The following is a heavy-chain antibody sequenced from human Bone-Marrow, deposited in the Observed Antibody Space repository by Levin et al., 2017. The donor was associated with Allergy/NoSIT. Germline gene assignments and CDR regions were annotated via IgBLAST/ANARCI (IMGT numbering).Heavy chain of an antibody. CDR2: ISSSSSFT. CDR3: ARGSMAVAGTIRAFDI. V-gene: IGHV3-11*05. J-gene: IGHJ3*02. CDR1: GFTFSDYY. Sequence: GGSLRLSCAASGFTFSDYYMSWIRQAPGKGLEWVSYISSSSSFTNYADSVKGRFTISRDNAKNSLYLHMNSLRAKDTAVYYCARGSMAVAGTIRAFDIWGQGTMVTVSS. D-gene: IGHD6-19*01.